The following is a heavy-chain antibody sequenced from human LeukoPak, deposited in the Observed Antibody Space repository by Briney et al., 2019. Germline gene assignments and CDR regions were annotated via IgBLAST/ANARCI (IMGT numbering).Heavy chain of an antibody. D-gene: IGHD7-27*01. CDR3: ARGPPNWGYDY. V-gene: IGHV1-8*01. CDR1: GYTFTSYD. CDR2: MSPNSGDT. J-gene: IGHJ4*02. Sequence: ASVKVSCKASGYTFTSYDFNWVRQATGQRPEWMGWMSPNSGDTGYAQKFQDRVTMTRNTSISTAYMELSSLRSDDTAVYYCARGPPNWGYDYWGPGTLVTVPS.